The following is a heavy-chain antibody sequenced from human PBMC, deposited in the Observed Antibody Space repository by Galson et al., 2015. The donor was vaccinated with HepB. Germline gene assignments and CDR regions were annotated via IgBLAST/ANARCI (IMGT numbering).Heavy chain of an antibody. D-gene: IGHD3-10*01. V-gene: IGHV4-30-4*01. CDR3: ARVIITMVRGRGVYYFDY. J-gene: IGHJ4*02. CDR2: IYYSGST. Sequence: TLSLTCTVSGGSISSVDYYWSWIRQPPGKGLEWIGYIYYSGSTYYNPSLKSRVTISVDTSKNQFSLKLSSVTAADTAVYYCARVIITMVRGRGVYYFDYWGQGTLVTVSS. CDR1: GGSISSVDYY.